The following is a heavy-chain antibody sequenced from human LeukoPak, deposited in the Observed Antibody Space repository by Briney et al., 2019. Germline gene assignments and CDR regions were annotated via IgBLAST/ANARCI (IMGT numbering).Heavy chain of an antibody. CDR1: GFTFSRFW. D-gene: IGHD2-2*01. V-gene: IGHV3-7*01. CDR3: ASASPAADY. J-gene: IGHJ4*02. CDR2: INQAGSEK. Sequence: PGGSLRLSCAASGFTFSRFWMSWVRQAPGKGLEWVANINQAGSEKYYVDSVKGRFTISRDNAKNSLYLLMNGLRAEDSAVYYCASASPAADYWGQGTLVTVSS.